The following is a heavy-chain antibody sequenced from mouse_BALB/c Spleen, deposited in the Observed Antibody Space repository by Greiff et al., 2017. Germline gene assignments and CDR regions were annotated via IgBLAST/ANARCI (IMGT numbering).Heavy chain of an antibody. CDR1: GYSITSDYA. V-gene: IGHV3-2*02. CDR2: ISYSGST. CDR3: ARGYGSSYWYFDV. Sequence: EVQLVESGPGLVKPSQSLSLTCTVTGYSITSDYAWNWIRQFPGNKLEWMGYISYSGSTSYNPSLKSRISITRDTSKNQFFLQLNSVTTEDTATYYCARGYGSSYWYFDVWGAGTTVTVSS. D-gene: IGHD1-1*01. J-gene: IGHJ1*01.